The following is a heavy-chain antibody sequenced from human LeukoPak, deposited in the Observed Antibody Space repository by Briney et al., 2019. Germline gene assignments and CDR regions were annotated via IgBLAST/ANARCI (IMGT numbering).Heavy chain of an antibody. CDR3: ARDQEGFDY. J-gene: IGHJ4*02. CDR1: GYTFTRNY. Sequence: ASVKVSCKASGYTFTRNYIHWVRQAPGQGLEWMGMIYPRDGSTSYAQKFQGRVTVTRDTSTSTVHMELSGLRSEDTAVYYCARDQEGFDYWGQGTLANVSS. CDR2: IYPRDGST. V-gene: IGHV1-46*01.